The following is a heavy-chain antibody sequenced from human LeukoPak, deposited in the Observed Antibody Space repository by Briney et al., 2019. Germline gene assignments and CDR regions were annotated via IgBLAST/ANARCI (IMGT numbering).Heavy chain of an antibody. Sequence: GGSLRLSCAGSGFTFSMYWMSWVRQAPGKGLEWVANINEDGGEKYYVDSVKGRFTISRDNAKKSLSLQMNSLRAEDTAVYYCASGYYYDSSGYYYEDYWGQGTLVTVSS. CDR1: GFTFSMYW. CDR3: ASGYYYDSSGYYYEDY. J-gene: IGHJ4*02. CDR2: INEDGGEK. V-gene: IGHV3-7*01. D-gene: IGHD3-22*01.